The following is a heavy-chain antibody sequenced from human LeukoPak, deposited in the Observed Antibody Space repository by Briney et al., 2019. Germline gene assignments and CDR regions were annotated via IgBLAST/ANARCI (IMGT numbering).Heavy chain of an antibody. V-gene: IGHV1-2*02. J-gene: IGHJ5*02. CDR3: AREEQWLAVAYNWFDP. CDR2: INPSSGGT. Sequence: ASVKVSCKASGYTFTGYYMHWVRQAPGQGLEWMGWINPSSGGTNYAQKFQGRVTMTRDTSISTAYMELSRLRSDDTAVYYCAREEQWLAVAYNWFDPWGQGTLVTVSS. CDR1: GYTFTGYY. D-gene: IGHD6-19*01.